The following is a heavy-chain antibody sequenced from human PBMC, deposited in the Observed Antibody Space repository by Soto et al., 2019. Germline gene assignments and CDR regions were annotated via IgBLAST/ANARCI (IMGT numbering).Heavy chain of an antibody. CDR1: GFTFINYN. CDR2: ISSRSNVI. CDR3: ARDCGKGCGMDV. J-gene: IGHJ6*02. D-gene: IGHD6-19*01. V-gene: IGHV3-48*02. Sequence: VQLVESGGGLVQPGGSLRLSCAASGFTFINYNMNWVRQAPGKGLEWVSYISSRSNVIYYADSVKGRFTISRDNAKNALYLQMISLRDEDTAVYYCARDCGKGCGMDVWGQGTTVTVSS.